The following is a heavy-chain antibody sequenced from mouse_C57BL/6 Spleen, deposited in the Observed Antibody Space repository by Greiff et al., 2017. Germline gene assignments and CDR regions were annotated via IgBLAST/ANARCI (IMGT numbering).Heavy chain of an antibody. D-gene: IGHD1-1*01. CDR2: IDPSDSYT. CDR3: ARAGSRTSYYYAIDY. CDR1: GYTFTSYW. V-gene: IGHV1-59*01. J-gene: IGHJ4*01. Sequence: QVQLQQPGAELVRPGTSVKLSCKASGYTFTSYWMHWVKQRPGQGLEWIGVIDPSDSYTTYNQQFKGKATLTVDTSSSTAYMQLRILTSEDSAVYYCARAGSRTSYYYAIDYWGQGTSGTVSS.